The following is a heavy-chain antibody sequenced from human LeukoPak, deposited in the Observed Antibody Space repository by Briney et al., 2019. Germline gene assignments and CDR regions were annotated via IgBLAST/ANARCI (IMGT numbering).Heavy chain of an antibody. D-gene: IGHD3-22*01. J-gene: IGHJ4*02. Sequence: PSETLSLTCAVHGGSFSGYYWSWIRQPPGKGLEWIGEINHSGSTNYNPSLKSRVTISVDASKNQFSLKLSSVTAADTAVYYCARAAGAYYYDSSGYIRPSNFDYWGQGTLVTVSS. V-gene: IGHV4-34*01. CDR1: GGSFSGYY. CDR2: INHSGST. CDR3: ARAAGAYYYDSSGYIRPSNFDY.